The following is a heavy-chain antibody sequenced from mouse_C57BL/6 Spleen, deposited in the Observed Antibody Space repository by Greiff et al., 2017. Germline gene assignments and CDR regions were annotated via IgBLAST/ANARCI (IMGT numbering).Heavy chain of an antibody. CDR3: AKDDYDEWYFDV. Sequence: VNVVESGPGLVAPSQSLSITCTVSGFSLTSYGVSWVRQPPGKGLEWLGVIGGEGSTNYPSAHITRLSISKDNSKSQVFLKLNSLQTDDTATYYCAKDDYDEWYFDVWGTGTTVTVSS. CDR2: IGGEGST. J-gene: IGHJ1*03. V-gene: IGHV2-3*01. CDR1: GFSLTSYG. D-gene: IGHD2-4*01.